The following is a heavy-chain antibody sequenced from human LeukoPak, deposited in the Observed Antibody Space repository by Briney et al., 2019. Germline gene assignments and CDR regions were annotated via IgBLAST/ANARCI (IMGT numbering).Heavy chain of an antibody. Sequence: GGSLRLSCAASGFTFSSYWMNWVRQAPGKGLVWVSRIASDGSSTTYADSVKGRLSISRDNAKNTLYLQMNSLRVEDTAVYYCARGRPHGNDYWGQGTLVTVSS. CDR2: IASDGSST. CDR1: GFTFSSYW. D-gene: IGHD4-23*01. CDR3: ARGRPHGNDY. V-gene: IGHV3-74*01. J-gene: IGHJ4*02.